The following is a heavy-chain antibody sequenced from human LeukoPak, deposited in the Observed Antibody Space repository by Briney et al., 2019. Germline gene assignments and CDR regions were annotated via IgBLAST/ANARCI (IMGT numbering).Heavy chain of an antibody. CDR2: IKQDGSEK. V-gene: IGHV3-7*01. CDR1: GFTFSSYW. Sequence: GGSLRLSCAASGFTFSSYWMSWVRQAPGKGLEWVANIKQDGSEKYYADSVKGRFTISRDNSKNTLYLQMNSLRAEDTAVYYCAKAHGSVDIVVAPGYWGQGTLVTVSS. D-gene: IGHD2-15*01. CDR3: AKAHGSVDIVVAPGY. J-gene: IGHJ4*02.